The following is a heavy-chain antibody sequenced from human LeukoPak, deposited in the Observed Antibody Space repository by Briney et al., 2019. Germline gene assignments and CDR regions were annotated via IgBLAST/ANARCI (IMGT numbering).Heavy chain of an antibody. J-gene: IGHJ4*02. Sequence: AGGSLRLSCAASGLTFSSYAMSWVRQAPGKGLEWVSAISGSGGSTYYADSVTGRFTISRDNSKNTLYLQMNSLRAEDTAVYYCARVFSISTGDFWSGYYPGPSDYWGQGTLVTVSS. V-gene: IGHV3-23*01. D-gene: IGHD3-3*01. CDR1: GLTFSSYA. CDR2: ISGSGGST. CDR3: ARVFSISTGDFWSGYYPGPSDY.